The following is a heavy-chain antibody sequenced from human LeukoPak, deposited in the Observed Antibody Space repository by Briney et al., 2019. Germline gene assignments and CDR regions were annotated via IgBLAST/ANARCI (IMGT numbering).Heavy chain of an antibody. V-gene: IGHV4-39*07. Sequence: PSETLSLTCTVSGGSISSSSYYWGWIRQPPGKGLEWIGSIYYSGSTFYNPSLKSRVTISVDTSKKQFSLKLSSVTAADTAVYYCARDYSSGLFFNYWGQGTLVTVSP. D-gene: IGHD6-19*01. CDR1: GGSISSSSYY. CDR3: ARDYSSGLFFNY. CDR2: IYYSGST. J-gene: IGHJ4*02.